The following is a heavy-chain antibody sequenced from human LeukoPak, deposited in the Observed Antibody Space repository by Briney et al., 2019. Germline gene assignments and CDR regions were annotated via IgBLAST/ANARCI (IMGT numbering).Heavy chain of an antibody. CDR3: ARAPVDSRNYYYYYMDV. V-gene: IGHV3-43*01. Sequence: GGSLRLSCAASGFNFDDYPMHWVRQPPGKGLEWVSLISWNGGTIYYADSVKGRFTISRDNAKNSLYLQMNSLRAEDTAVYYCARAPVDSRNYYYYYMDVWGKGTTVTVSS. CDR1: GFNFDDYP. CDR2: ISWNGGTI. J-gene: IGHJ6*03. D-gene: IGHD3/OR15-3a*01.